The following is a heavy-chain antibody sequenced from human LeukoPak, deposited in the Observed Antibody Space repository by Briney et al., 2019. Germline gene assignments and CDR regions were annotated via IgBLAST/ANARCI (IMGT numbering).Heavy chain of an antibody. J-gene: IGHJ4*02. V-gene: IGHV4-39*01. D-gene: IGHD2-15*01. CDR3: ARQDVVVVAATPDVFDY. Sequence: PSETLSLTCTVSGGSISSSSYYWGWIRQPPGKGLEWIGSIYYSGSTYYNPSLKSRVPISVDTSKNQFSLKLSSVTAADTAVYYCARQDVVVVAATPDVFDYWGQGTLVTVSS. CDR1: GGSISSSSYY. CDR2: IYYSGST.